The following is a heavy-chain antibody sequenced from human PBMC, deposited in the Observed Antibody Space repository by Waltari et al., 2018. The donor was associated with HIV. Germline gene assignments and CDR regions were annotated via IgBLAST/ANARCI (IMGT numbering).Heavy chain of an antibody. CDR1: GFTFRSYG. CDR3: ARMVSSTGWYVLDY. J-gene: IGHJ4*02. Sequence: QVQLVESGGGVVQPGRSLRLSCAASGFTFRSYGMHWVRKAPGKGLELVAVTWYDGSNKYYADSVKGRFTISRDNSKNTLYLQMNSLRAEDTAVYYCARMVSSTGWYVLDYWGQGTLVTVSS. V-gene: IGHV3-33*01. D-gene: IGHD6-19*01. CDR2: TWYDGSNK.